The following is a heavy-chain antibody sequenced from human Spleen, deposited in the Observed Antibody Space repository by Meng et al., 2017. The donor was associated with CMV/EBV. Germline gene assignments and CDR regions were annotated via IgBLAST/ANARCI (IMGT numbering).Heavy chain of an antibody. CDR3: ARSFRAPAASHFDY. J-gene: IGHJ4*02. CDR1: GYTFVNFG. Sequence: ASGYTFVNFGFSWVRQAPGQGLQWMGWVSTYNGNTNYAKSLQGRVTLTTDTSTSTAYMELRSLRSDDMAVYFCARSFRAPAASHFDYWGQGTLVTVSS. V-gene: IGHV1-18*03. CDR2: VSTYNGNT. D-gene: IGHD2-2*01.